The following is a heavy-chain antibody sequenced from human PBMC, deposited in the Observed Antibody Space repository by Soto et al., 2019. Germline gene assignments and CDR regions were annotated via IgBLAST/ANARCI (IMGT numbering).Heavy chain of an antibody. V-gene: IGHV1-69*13. CDR3: ARRCYRYDFYMDD. CDR2: IIPKLGSA. J-gene: IGHJ6*03. D-gene: IGHD5-12*01. Sequence: SVQVSCKASGGGNLRDYRTTWVRRAPGQGLEWMGGIIPKLGSANYAQNFQGRVTITADESTNTVYMELRSLRSYATPGYYSARRCYRYDFYMDDWGQGTKVTVSS. CDR1: GGGNLRDYR.